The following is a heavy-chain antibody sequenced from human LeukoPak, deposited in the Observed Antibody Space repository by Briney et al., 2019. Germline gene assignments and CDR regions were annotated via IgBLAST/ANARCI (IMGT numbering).Heavy chain of an antibody. CDR1: GYTFTSYG. CDR2: ISAYNGNT. V-gene: IGHV1-18*01. CDR3: ARGGGYAIVVVPAASMDV. D-gene: IGHD2-2*01. J-gene: IGHJ6*02. Sequence: ASVKVSCKASGYTFTSYGISWVRQAPGRGLEWMGWISAYNGNTNYAQKLQGRVTMTTDTSTSTAYMELRSLRSDDTAVYYCARGGGYAIVVVPAASMDVWGQGTTVTVSS.